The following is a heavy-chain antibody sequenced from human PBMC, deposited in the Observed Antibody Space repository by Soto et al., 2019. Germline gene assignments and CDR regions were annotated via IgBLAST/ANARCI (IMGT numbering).Heavy chain of an antibody. CDR1: GFTFSSYA. J-gene: IGHJ4*02. CDR2: ISGSGGST. Sequence: HPGGSLRLSCAASGFTFSSYAMSWFRQAPGKGLEWVSAISGSGGSTYYADSVKGRFTISRDNSKNTLYLQMNSLRAEDTAVYYCAKEGEHSSGWANFDYWGQGTLVTVSS. CDR3: AKEGEHSSGWANFDY. D-gene: IGHD6-19*01. V-gene: IGHV3-23*01.